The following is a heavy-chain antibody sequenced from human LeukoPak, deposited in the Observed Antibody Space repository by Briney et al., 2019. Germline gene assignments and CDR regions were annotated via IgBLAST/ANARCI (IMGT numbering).Heavy chain of an antibody. CDR2: INHSGST. D-gene: IGHD6-19*01. CDR3: AGRGRRPIAVAGTYFDY. J-gene: IGHJ4*02. V-gene: IGHV4-34*01. Sequence: PSETLSLTCAVYGGSFSGYYWSWIRQPPGKGLEWIGEINHSGSTNYNPSLKSRVTISVDTSKNQFSLKLSSVTAADTAVYYCAGRGRRPIAVAGTYFDYWGQGTLVTVSS. CDR1: GGSFSGYY.